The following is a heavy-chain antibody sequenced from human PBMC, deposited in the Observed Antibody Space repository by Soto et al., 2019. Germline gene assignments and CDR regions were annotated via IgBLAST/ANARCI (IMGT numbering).Heavy chain of an antibody. Sequence: GGSLRLSCAASGFTFSSYGMHWVRQAPGKGLEWVAVIWYDGSNKYYADSVKGRFTISRDNSKNTLYLQMNSLRAEDTAVYYCARDTIAARPRTCYYYYGMDVWGQGTTVTVSS. CDR2: IWYDGSNK. J-gene: IGHJ6*02. D-gene: IGHD6-6*01. CDR1: GFTFSSYG. V-gene: IGHV3-33*01. CDR3: ARDTIAARPRTCYYYYGMDV.